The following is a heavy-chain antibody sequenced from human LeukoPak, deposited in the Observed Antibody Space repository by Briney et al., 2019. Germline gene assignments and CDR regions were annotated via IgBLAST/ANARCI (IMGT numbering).Heavy chain of an antibody. CDR1: GYTFTSYG. D-gene: IGHD3-9*01. CDR3: ARTDPYDILTGYYPYCYYGMDV. Sequence: GASVKVSCKASGYTFTSYGISWVRQAPGQGLEWMGWISAYNGNTNYAQKLQGRVTMTTDTSTSTAYMELRSLRSDDTAVYYCARTDPYDILTGYYPYCYYGMDVWGQGTTVTVSS. V-gene: IGHV1-18*01. CDR2: ISAYNGNT. J-gene: IGHJ6*02.